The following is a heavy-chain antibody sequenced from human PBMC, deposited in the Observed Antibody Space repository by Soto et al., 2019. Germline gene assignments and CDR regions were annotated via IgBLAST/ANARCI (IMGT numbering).Heavy chain of an antibody. CDR2: INGNNGNT. D-gene: IGHD1-1*01. V-gene: IGHV1-18*04. Sequence: QVQLVQSGAEVKQPGASVKVSCKASGYTFSNYAISWVRQAPGLGLEWMGWINGNNGNTNYAQKFQGRVTMTKDTSASTTYMELRSLGSDDTAIYYCGRDAANWNDGVDDYFYGMDVWGQGTTVTVS. J-gene: IGHJ6*02. CDR1: GYTFSNYA. CDR3: GRDAANWNDGVDDYFYGMDV.